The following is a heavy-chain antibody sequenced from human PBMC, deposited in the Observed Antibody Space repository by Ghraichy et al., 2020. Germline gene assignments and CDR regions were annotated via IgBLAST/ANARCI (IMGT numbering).Heavy chain of an antibody. V-gene: IGHV4-59*01. CDR1: GGSISSYY. Sequence: SETLSLTCTVSGGSISSYYWSWIRQPPGKGLEWIGYIYYSGSTNYNPSLKSRVTISVDTSKNQFSLKLSSVTAADTAVYYCARVGIFGADYYYYYYMDVWGKGTTVTVSS. D-gene: IGHD3-3*01. CDR2: IYYSGST. CDR3: ARVGIFGADYYYYYYMDV. J-gene: IGHJ6*03.